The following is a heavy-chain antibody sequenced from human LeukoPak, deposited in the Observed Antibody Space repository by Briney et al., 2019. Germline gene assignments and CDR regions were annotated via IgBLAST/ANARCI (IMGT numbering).Heavy chain of an antibody. CDR1: GGSFSGYY. CDR2: INHSGST. Sequence: SETLSLTCAVYGGSFSGYYWSWIRQPPGKGLEWIGEINHSGSTNYNPSLKSRVTISVDTSKNQFSLKLSSVTAADTAVYYCARGLQQLVPRSGYYFDYWGQGTLVTVSS. CDR3: ARGLQQLVPRSGYYFDY. J-gene: IGHJ4*02. D-gene: IGHD6-13*01. V-gene: IGHV4-34*01.